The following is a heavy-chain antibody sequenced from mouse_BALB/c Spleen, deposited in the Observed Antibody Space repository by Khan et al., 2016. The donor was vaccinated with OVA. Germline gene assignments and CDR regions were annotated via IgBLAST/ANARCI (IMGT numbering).Heavy chain of an antibody. J-gene: IGHJ3*01. CDR3: TRGGEGNGFAY. CDR2: ISTYYGDV. CDR1: GYTFTVFT. V-gene: IGHV1S137*01. Sequence: QVQLKQSGAELVRPGVSVKISCKGSGYTFTVFTMHWVKQSHAKSLEWIGVISTYYGDVTYNQKFKGKATMTVDKSSSTAYMELARLTSEDSTFYYCTRGGEGNGFAYWGQGTLVTVSA.